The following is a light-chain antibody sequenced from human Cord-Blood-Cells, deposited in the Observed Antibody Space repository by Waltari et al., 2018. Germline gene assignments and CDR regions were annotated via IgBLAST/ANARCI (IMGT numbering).Light chain of an antibody. V-gene: IGLV2-14*01. J-gene: IGLJ2*01. Sequence: QSALTQPASVSGSPGQSITISCTGTSSAVGGYKYVSWYQQHPGKAPKLMIYDVSNRPSGVSNRFSGSKSGNMASLTISGLQAEDEADYYCSSYTSSSTLGVFGGGTKLTVL. CDR2: DVS. CDR1: SSAVGGYKY. CDR3: SSYTSSSTLGV.